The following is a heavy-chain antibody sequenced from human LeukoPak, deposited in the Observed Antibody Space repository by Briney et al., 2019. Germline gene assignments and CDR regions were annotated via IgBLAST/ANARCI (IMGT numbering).Heavy chain of an antibody. V-gene: IGHV3-21*01. CDR1: GFTFSSYS. CDR2: ISSSSSYI. D-gene: IGHD2-15*01. CDR3: AKDIEAAAGGYAFDI. Sequence: PGGSLRLSCAASGFTFSSYSMNWVRQAPGKGLEWVSSISSSSSYIYYADSVKGRFTISRDNAKNSLYLQMNSLRAEDTAVYYCAKDIEAAAGGYAFDIWGQGTMVTVSS. J-gene: IGHJ3*02.